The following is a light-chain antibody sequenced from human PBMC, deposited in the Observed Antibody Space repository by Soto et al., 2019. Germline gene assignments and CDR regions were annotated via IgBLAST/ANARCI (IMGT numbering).Light chain of an antibody. CDR1: SSDVGGYNL. CDR3: CSYAGSSTVV. J-gene: IGLJ2*01. Sequence: QAVLTQPASVAGSPGQSIIISCTGTSSDVGGYNLVSWYQQHPGKAPKLMIYEDTKRPSGVSNRFSGSKSGYTASLTISGLQAEDEADYYCCSYAGSSTVVFGGGTKLTVL. CDR2: EDT. V-gene: IGLV2-23*01.